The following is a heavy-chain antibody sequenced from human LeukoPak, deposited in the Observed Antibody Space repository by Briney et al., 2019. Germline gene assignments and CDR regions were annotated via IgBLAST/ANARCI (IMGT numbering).Heavy chain of an antibody. CDR1: GFTFSSYA. CDR3: ARTKILGYCSSTSCYEGGMDV. D-gene: IGHD2-2*01. Sequence: GGSLRLSCAASGFTFSSYAMSWVRQAPGKGLEWVSYISSSGSTIYYADSVKGRFTISRDNAKNSLYLQMNSLRAEDTAVYYCARTKILGYCSSTSCYEGGMDVWGQGTTVTVSS. V-gene: IGHV3-48*03. J-gene: IGHJ6*02. CDR2: ISSSGSTI.